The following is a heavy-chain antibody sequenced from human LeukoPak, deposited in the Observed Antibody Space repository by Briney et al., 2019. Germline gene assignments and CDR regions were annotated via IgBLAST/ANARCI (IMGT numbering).Heavy chain of an antibody. Sequence: ASVKVSCKASGYTFTSYDINWVRQATGQGLERMGWMNPNSGNTGYAQKFQGRVTMTRNTSISTAYMELSSLRSEDTAVYYCARGGGWNDVGVQFYYYYGMDVWGQGTTVTVSS. CDR3: ARGGGWNDVGVQFYYYYGMDV. CDR2: MNPNSGNT. D-gene: IGHD1-1*01. V-gene: IGHV1-8*01. CDR1: GYTFTSYD. J-gene: IGHJ6*02.